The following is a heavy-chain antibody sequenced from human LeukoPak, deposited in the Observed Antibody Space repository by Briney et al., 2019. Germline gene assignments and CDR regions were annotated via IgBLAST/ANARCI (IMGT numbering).Heavy chain of an antibody. Sequence: ASVTVSCKASGYTFNDFYVHWVRQAPGQGLEWMGWINPKIADTIYAQSVRGRVTMTRDTSITTAYLELSSLRSDDTPVYYCARSLPYDNRNPHIDHWGQGTLITVSS. V-gene: IGHV1-2*02. CDR1: GYTFNDFY. CDR3: ARSLPYDNRNPHIDH. J-gene: IGHJ4*02. CDR2: INPKIADT. D-gene: IGHD3-22*01.